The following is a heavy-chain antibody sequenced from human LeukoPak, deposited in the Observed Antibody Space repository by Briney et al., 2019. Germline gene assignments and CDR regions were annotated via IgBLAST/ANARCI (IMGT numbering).Heavy chain of an antibody. D-gene: IGHD1-26*01. J-gene: IGHJ4*02. CDR1: GFTFDDHG. Sequence: GGSPRLSCVASGFTFDDHGMRWVRQGPGKGLEWVAGINWNGGSTGYADSVKGRFTISRDNAKNTLYLQMNSLRVEDTAVYYCARVIMGATGVDYWGQGTLVTVSS. CDR2: INWNGGST. CDR3: ARVIMGATGVDY. V-gene: IGHV3-20*04.